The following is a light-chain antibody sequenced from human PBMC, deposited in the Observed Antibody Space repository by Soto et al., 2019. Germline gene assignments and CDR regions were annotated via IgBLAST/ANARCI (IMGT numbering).Light chain of an antibody. CDR2: WAS. V-gene: IGKV4-1*01. CDR3: QQYDSVPWA. Sequence: DIVMTQSPDSLAVSLGERATINCKSSQPVLSRSNNKNYLSWYQQKPGQPPKLLISWASTRESGVPDRFSGSGSGTDFTLTISTLQAEDVAVYYCQQYDSVPWAFGQGTKVEIQ. CDR1: QPVLSRSNNKNY. J-gene: IGKJ1*01.